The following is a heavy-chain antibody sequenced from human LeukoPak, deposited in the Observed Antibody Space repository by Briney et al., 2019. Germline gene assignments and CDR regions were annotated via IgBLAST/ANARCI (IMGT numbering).Heavy chain of an antibody. J-gene: IGHJ4*02. CDR1: GGTFSNYA. CDR3: ARGNWDSSGWYYDY. D-gene: IGHD6-19*01. Sequence: KVSCKASGGTFSNYAISWVRQAPGQGLEWMGRIISIFGTANYAQKFQGRVTITTDESTNTAYMELSSLRSEDTAVYYCARGNWDSSGWYYDYWGQGTLVTVSS. CDR2: IISIFGTA. V-gene: IGHV1-69*05.